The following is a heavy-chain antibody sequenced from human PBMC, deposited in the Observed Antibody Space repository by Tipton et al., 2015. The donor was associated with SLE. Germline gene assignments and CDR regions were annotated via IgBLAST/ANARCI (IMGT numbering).Heavy chain of an antibody. Sequence: TLSLTCAVYGGSFSGYYWSWIRQPPGKGLEWIGYISYSGSTNYNPSLKSRVTISLDTSTNQFSLKLNSVTAADTAAYYCARVIVGATGWFDPWGQGTLVTVSS. D-gene: IGHD1-26*01. CDR3: ARVIVGATGWFDP. J-gene: IGHJ5*02. V-gene: IGHV4-59*01. CDR2: ISYSGST. CDR1: GGSFSGYY.